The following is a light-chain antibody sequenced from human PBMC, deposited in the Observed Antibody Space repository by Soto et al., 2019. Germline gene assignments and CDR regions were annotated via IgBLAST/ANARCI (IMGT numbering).Light chain of an antibody. J-gene: IGKJ2*01. CDR2: AAS. V-gene: IGKV1-8*01. CDR3: QQYYSYPPYT. CDR1: QGISSY. Sequence: AILMTQSPSSFSASTGDRVTITCRASQGISSYLAWYQQKPGKAPKLLIYAASTLQSGVPSMFSGSGSGTDFTLTISCLQSEDFATYYCQQYYSYPPYTFGQGTKLEIK.